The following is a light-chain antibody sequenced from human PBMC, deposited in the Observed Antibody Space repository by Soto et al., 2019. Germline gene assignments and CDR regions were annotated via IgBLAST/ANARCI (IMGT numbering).Light chain of an antibody. Sequence: EIVMTQSPATLSVSPGERATLSCRASQSISTELAWYQQKPGQPPRLLIYSASTRATGVPARFTGSGSGSEFTLTLSGLQSEDFAVYYCQQGHNWLLTFGQGTRLEI. CDR2: SAS. V-gene: IGKV3-15*01. CDR1: QSISTE. CDR3: QQGHNWLLT. J-gene: IGKJ2*01.